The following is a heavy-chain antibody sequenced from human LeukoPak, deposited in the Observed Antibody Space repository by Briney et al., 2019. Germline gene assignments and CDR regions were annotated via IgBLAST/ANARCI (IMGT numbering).Heavy chain of an antibody. CDR2: IIPMFGLA. Sequence: GASVKVSCKASGGTFGNYGISWVRQAPGEGLEWMGGIIPMFGLANYAQRFQGRVTISTDESTSTVYMDLSSLRSQDTAVYYCARVPEVNTKGDHYYYYMDVWGNGTAVIVYS. D-gene: IGHD3-16*01. J-gene: IGHJ6*03. CDR3: ARVPEVNTKGDHYYYYMDV. CDR1: GGTFGNYG. V-gene: IGHV1-69*05.